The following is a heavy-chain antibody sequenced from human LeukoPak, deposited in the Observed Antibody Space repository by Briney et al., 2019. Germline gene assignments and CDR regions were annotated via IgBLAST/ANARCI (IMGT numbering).Heavy chain of an antibody. Sequence: SETLSLTCTVSGASISSYYWGWIRQPPGKGLEWIGSIYYSGSTYYNPSLKSRVTISVDTSKNQFSLKLSSVTAADTAVYYCARDTPMIVVVTSYAFDIWGQGTMVTVSS. V-gene: IGHV4-39*07. D-gene: IGHD3-22*01. CDR3: ARDTPMIVVVTSYAFDI. CDR1: GASISSYY. CDR2: IYYSGST. J-gene: IGHJ3*02.